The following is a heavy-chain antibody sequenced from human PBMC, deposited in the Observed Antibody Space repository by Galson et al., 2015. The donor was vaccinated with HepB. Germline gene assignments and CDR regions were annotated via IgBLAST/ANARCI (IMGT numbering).Heavy chain of an antibody. D-gene: IGHD6-13*01. CDR2: INPNSGGT. CDR1: GYTFTGYY. J-gene: IGHJ4*02. V-gene: IGHV1-2*02. CDR3: ASYPRVIAAAGSTRKLYFDY. Sequence: SVKVSCKASGYTFTGYYMHWVRQAPGQGLEWMGWINPNSGGTNYAQKFQGRVTMTRDTSISTAYMELSRLRSDDTAVYYCASYPRVIAAAGSTRKLYFDYWGQGTLVTVSS.